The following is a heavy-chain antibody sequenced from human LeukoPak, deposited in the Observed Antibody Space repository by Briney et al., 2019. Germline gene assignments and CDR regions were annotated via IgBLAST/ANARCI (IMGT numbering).Heavy chain of an antibody. CDR2: ISWDGGST. V-gene: IGHV3-43*01. Sequence: GGSLRLSCAASGFTLDEYTMHWVRQAPGKCLEWVSLISWDGGSTYYADSVKGRFTISRDNSKNSLYLQMNSLRTEDTALYYCAKGNYYYMDVWGKGTTVTVSS. J-gene: IGHJ6*03. CDR1: GFTLDEYT. CDR3: AKGNYYYMDV.